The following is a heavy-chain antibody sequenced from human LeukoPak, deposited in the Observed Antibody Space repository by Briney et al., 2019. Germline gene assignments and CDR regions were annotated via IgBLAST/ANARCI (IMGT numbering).Heavy chain of an antibody. J-gene: IGHJ4*02. D-gene: IGHD3-16*02. CDR2: IYTSGRI. Sequence: PSETLSLTCTVSGCSITFGSYYWTWIRQPAGKGLEWIGRIYTSGRIFYNPSLKSRVTISMDTSMNQFSLRLNSVTAADTAVYYCARARVIPAPFDDWGQGALVTVSS. V-gene: IGHV4-61*02. CDR3: ARARVIPAPFDD. CDR1: GCSITFGSYY.